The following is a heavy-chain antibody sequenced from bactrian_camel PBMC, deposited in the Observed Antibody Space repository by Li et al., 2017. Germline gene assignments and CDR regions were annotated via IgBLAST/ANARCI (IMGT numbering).Heavy chain of an antibody. J-gene: IGHJ6*01. V-gene: IGHV3S53*01. CDR3: AASLRTYCTYGY. CDR1: RYTYKRNC. CDR2: IDGYGTI. Sequence: HVQLVESGGGSVQPGGSLRLSCAAGRYTYKRNCMGWFRQAPGKEREGVATIDGYGTITYADSVKGRFTITKDNAKNTLYLQMNSLKPDDTAMYYCAASLRTYCTYGYWGQGTQVTVS. D-gene: IGHD1*01.